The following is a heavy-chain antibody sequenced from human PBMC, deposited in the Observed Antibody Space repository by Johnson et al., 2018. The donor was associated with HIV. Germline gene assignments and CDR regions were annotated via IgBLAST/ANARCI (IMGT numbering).Heavy chain of an antibody. D-gene: IGHD4-17*01. CDR1: GFTFSDYY. CDR3: AILAGLDYGDSLDAFDI. V-gene: IGHV3-11*04. CDR2: ISSSGSTI. Sequence: QVQLVESGGGVVQPGGSLRLSCAASGFTFSDYYMSWIRQAPGKGLEWVSYISSSGSTIYYADSVKGRFTISRDNAKNSLYLQMNSLRAEDTAVYYCAILAGLDYGDSLDAFDIWGQGTMVTVSS. J-gene: IGHJ3*02.